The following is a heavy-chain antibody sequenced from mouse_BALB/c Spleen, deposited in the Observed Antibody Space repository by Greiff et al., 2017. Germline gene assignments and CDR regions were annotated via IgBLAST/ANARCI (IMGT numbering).Heavy chain of an antibody. J-gene: IGHJ2*01. Sequence: QVQLQQPGAELVKPGASVKLSCKASGYTFTSYWMHWVKQRPGQGLEWIGEINPSNGRTNYNEKFKSKATLTVDKSSSTAYMQLSSLTSEDSAVYYCAREGYDGGFDYWGQGTTLTVSS. CDR2: INPSNGRT. D-gene: IGHD2-2*01. V-gene: IGHV1S81*02. CDR3: AREGYDGGFDY. CDR1: GYTFTSYW.